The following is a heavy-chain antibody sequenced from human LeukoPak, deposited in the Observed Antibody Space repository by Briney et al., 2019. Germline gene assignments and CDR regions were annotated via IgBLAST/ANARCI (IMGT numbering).Heavy chain of an antibody. CDR1: GFTFSRNA. D-gene: IGHD6-13*01. CDR3: AKHRATYRSSCFGY. CDR2: ISGSGGSA. V-gene: IGHV3-23*01. J-gene: IGHJ4*02. Sequence: SGGSLRLSCAASGFTFSRNAMSWVRQAPGKGLEWVSVISGSGGSAYYADSVKGRYTISRDNSKNTLYLQMNSLRAEDTAVYYCAKHRATYRSSCFGYWGQGTLVTVSS.